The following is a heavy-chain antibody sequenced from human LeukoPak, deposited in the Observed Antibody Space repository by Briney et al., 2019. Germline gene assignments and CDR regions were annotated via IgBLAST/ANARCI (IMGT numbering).Heavy chain of an antibody. V-gene: IGHV3-7*01. D-gene: IGHD3-10*01. CDR1: GFTFSSYW. J-gene: IGHJ4*02. CDR3: AREYGITMVRGDYYFDY. Sequence: GGSLRLSCVASGFTFSSYWMSWVRQAPGKGLEWVANIKQDGSEKYYVDSVKGRFTISRDNAKNSLYLQMNSLRAEDTAVYYCAREYGITMVRGDYYFDYWGQGTLVTVSS. CDR2: IKQDGSEK.